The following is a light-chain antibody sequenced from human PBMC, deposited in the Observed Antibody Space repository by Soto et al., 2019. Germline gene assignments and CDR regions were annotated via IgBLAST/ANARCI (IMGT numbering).Light chain of an antibody. Sequence: EIVLTQSPATLSLSPGERATLSCRASQSVSSYLAWYQQKPGQAPRLLIYDASNRATGIPARFSGSGSGTDFTLPISSLEAEAFAVYYCQQRSNWPPLTFGGGTKVEIK. CDR3: QQRSNWPPLT. CDR1: QSVSSY. CDR2: DAS. V-gene: IGKV3-11*01. J-gene: IGKJ4*01.